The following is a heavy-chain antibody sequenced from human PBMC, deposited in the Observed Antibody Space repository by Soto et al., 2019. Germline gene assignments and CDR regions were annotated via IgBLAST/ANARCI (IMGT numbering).Heavy chain of an antibody. CDR2: IYYSGST. D-gene: IGHD6-6*01. V-gene: IGHV4-59*01. Sequence: SETLSLTCTVSGGSISSYYWSWIRQPPGKGLEWIGYIYYSGSTNYYPSLKSRVTISVDTSKNQFSLKLSSVTAADTAVYYCARQSIAARSWFDPWGQGTLVTVSS. J-gene: IGHJ5*02. CDR1: GGSISSYY. CDR3: ARQSIAARSWFDP.